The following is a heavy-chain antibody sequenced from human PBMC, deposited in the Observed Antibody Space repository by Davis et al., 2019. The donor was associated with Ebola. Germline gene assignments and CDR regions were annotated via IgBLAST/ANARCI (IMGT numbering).Heavy chain of an antibody. CDR2: INPSGGST. J-gene: IGHJ5*02. D-gene: IGHD3-16*02. CDR3: ARGLDDYIWGSYRYDWFDP. CDR1: GYTFTSYD. V-gene: IGHV1-8*01. Sequence: ASVKVSCKASGYTFTSYDINWVRQAPGQGLEWMGIINPSGGSTSYAQKFQGRVTMTRNTSISTAYMELSSLRSEDTAVYYCARGLDDYIWGSYRYDWFDPWGQGTLVTVSS.